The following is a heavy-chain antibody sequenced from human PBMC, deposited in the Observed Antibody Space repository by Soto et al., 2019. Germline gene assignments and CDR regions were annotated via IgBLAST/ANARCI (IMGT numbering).Heavy chain of an antibody. Sequence: SEPLAITCTVSGGSIGSGGYYWTWIRQHPVKGLEWLGYIYYSGSTFYNPSLRGRLTISVDTSKNRFSLTLTSVTAAATGVYSCARAFPASTGFIDYWGQGTLVTVPS. CDR2: IYYSGST. CDR1: GGSIGSGGYY. CDR3: ARAFPASTGFIDY. V-gene: IGHV4-31*03. J-gene: IGHJ4*02. D-gene: IGHD3-3*02.